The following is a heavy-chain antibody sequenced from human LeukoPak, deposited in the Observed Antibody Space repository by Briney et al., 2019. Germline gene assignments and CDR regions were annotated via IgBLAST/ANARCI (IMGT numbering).Heavy chain of an antibody. Sequence: GGSLRLSCAASGFTFSSYAMSWVRQASGKGLEWVSAISGSGGSTYYADSVKGRFTISRDNSKNTLYLQMNSLRAEDTAVYYCAKIRGYCSSTSCFRAFDYWGQGTLVTVSS. D-gene: IGHD2-2*01. V-gene: IGHV3-23*01. CDR2: ISGSGGST. CDR1: GFTFSSYA. J-gene: IGHJ4*02. CDR3: AKIRGYCSSTSCFRAFDY.